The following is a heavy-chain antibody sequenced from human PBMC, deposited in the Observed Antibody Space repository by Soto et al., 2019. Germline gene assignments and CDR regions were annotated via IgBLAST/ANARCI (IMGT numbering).Heavy chain of an antibody. CDR2: ISGGGDTT. J-gene: IGHJ4*02. CDR1: GFTFSSHA. D-gene: IGHD6-19*01. CDR3: AKPLYSSGWSKFDY. Sequence: EVQLLESGGGLVQPGGSLRLSCAASGFTFSSHAMSWVRQAPEKGLEWVSGISGGGDTTYYADSVRGRFTISRDNPKSTLYLQMNSLSAEDSALYYCAKPLYSSGWSKFDYWGQGILVTVSS. V-gene: IGHV3-23*01.